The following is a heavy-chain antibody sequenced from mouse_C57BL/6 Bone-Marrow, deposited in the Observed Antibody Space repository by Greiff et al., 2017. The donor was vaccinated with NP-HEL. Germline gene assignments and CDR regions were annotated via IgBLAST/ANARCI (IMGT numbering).Heavy chain of an antibody. CDR1: GYTFTSSW. D-gene: IGHD2-10*02. J-gene: IGHJ2*01. CDR3: ARGGGYGNYLDY. CDR2: IHPNSGST. V-gene: IGHV1-64*01. Sequence: VQLQQPGAELVKPGASVKLSCKASGYTFTSSWLHWVKQRPGQGLEWFGMIHPNSGSTNYNEKLKSKATLTVDKSSSTAYMQLSSLTSEDSAVYYYARGGGYGNYLDYWGQGTTLTVSS.